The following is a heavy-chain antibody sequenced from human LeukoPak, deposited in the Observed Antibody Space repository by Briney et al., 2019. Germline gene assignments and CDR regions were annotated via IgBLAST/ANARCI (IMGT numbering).Heavy chain of an antibody. CDR2: ISAYNGNT. Sequence: ASVKVSCKASGYTFTSYGISWVRQASGQGLEWMGWISAYNGNTNYAQKLQGRVTMTTDTSTSTAYMELRSLRSDDTAVYYCARWTTCGGDCHILDYWGQGILVTVSS. CDR3: ARWTTCGGDCHILDY. D-gene: IGHD2-21*02. J-gene: IGHJ4*02. CDR1: GYTFTSYG. V-gene: IGHV1-18*01.